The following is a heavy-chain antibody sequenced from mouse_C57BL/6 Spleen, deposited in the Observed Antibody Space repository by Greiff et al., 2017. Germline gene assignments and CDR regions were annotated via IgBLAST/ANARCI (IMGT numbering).Heavy chain of an antibody. CDR2: ISNGGGST. CDR1: GFTFSDYY. V-gene: IGHV5-12*01. J-gene: IGHJ4*01. Sequence: EVQRVESGGGLVQPGGSLKLSCAASGFTFSDYYMYWVRQTPEKRLEWVAYISNGGGSTYYPDTVKGRFTISRDNAKNTLYLQMSRLKSEDTAMYYCARRFYGSSPYAMDYWGQGTSVTVSS. CDR3: ARRFYGSSPYAMDY. D-gene: IGHD1-1*01.